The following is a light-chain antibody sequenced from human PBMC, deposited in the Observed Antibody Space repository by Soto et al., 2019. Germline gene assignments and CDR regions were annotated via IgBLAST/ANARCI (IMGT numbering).Light chain of an antibody. V-gene: IGKV3-20*01. CDR3: QQYGSSPYT. J-gene: IGKJ2*01. Sequence: EIVVTQSPGTLSLSPGERATLSCRASQSISTTYLAWYQQRPGQAPRLLIYGTSSRATGIPDRFSGSGSATDFTLNINRLEPEDFAVYYCQQYGSSPYTFGQGTKLEIK. CDR2: GTS. CDR1: QSISTTY.